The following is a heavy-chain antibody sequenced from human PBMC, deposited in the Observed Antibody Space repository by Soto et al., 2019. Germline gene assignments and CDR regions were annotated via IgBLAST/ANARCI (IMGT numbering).Heavy chain of an antibody. Sequence: EVQLVQSGAEVKKTGESLRISCKGSGYSFTSYWISWVRQMPGKGLEGMGRIDPSDSYTNYSPYFQGHVTISADKSITTAYSRWRNLKAADTAMYYFARLGRRLSNSYVLPAATHYYYGTAVSGQGTTVTVSS. J-gene: IGHJ6*02. CDR1: GYSFTSYW. V-gene: IGHV5-10-1*03. D-gene: IGHD2-2*01. CDR2: IDPSDSYT. CDR3: ARLGRRLSNSYVLPAATHYYYGTAV.